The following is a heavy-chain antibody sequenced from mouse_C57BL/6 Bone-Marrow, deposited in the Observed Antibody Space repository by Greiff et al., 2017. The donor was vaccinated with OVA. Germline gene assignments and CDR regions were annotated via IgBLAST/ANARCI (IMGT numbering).Heavy chain of an antibody. J-gene: IGHJ2*01. D-gene: IGHD1-1*01. CDR1: GYAFSSSW. V-gene: IGHV1-82*01. Sequence: VQLQQPGAELVMPGASVKISCKASGYAFSSSWMNWVKQRPGKGLEWIGRIYPGDGDTNYNGKFKGKATLTADKSSSTAYMQLSSLTSEDSAVYFCARGILRFLYYFDYWGQGTTLTVSS. CDR3: ARGILRFLYYFDY. CDR2: IYPGDGDT.